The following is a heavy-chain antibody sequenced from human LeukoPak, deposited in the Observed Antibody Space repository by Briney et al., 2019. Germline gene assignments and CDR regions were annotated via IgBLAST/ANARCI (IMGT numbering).Heavy chain of an antibody. V-gene: IGHV1-18*01. CDR3: ARVPRGYGYGYFVDSYYYMDV. CDR2: ISGYNGNT. CDR1: GYTFTSYG. Sequence: ASVKVSCKASGYTFTSYGISWVRQAPGQGLEWMGWISGYNGNTNYAQKVQGRVTMTTDTSTTTAYMELRSLRSDDTAVYYCARVPRGYGYGYFVDSYYYMDVWGKGTTVTVSS. D-gene: IGHD5-18*01. J-gene: IGHJ6*03.